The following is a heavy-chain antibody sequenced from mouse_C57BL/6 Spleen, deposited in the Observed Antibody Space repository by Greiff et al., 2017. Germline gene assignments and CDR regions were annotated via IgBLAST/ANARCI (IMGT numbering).Heavy chain of an antibody. CDR1: GFSFNTYA. D-gene: IGHD4-1*01. V-gene: IGHV10-1*01. Sequence: EVKVEESGGGLVQPKGSLKLSCAASGFSFNTYAMNWVRQAPGKGLEWVARIRSKSNNYATYYADSVKDRFTISRDDSESMLYLQMNNLKTEDTAMYYCVSPGGAGTQFAYWGQGTLVTVSA. J-gene: IGHJ3*01. CDR3: VSPGGAGTQFAY. CDR2: IRSKSNNYAT.